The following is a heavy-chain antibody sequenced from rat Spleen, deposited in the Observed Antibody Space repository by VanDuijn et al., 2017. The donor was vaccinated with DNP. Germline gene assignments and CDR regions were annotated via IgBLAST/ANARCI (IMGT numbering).Heavy chain of an antibody. CDR2: ITYDGVNT. V-gene: IGHV5-7*01. Sequence: EVQLVESGGGLVQPGRSMKLSCAASGFTFSHYDMVWVRQAPKEGLEWVATITYDGVNTYYPASVRGRFTISRDNGESTLYLQGDSLRSEDTATYYCTTLNSGTYDSWGQGVMVTVSS. CDR1: GFTFSHYD. CDR3: TTLNSGTYDS. J-gene: IGHJ2*01. D-gene: IGHD1-3*01.